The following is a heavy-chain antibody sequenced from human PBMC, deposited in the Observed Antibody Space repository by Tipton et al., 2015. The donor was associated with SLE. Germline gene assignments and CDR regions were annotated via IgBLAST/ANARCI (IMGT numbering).Heavy chain of an antibody. Sequence: TLSLTCTVSGGSISSYYWSWIRQPPGKGLEWIGYIYYSGSTNYNPSLKSRVTIYVDTSKNQFSLKLSSVTAADTAVYYCARDREFNWAGGWYFDLWGRGTLVTVSS. CDR1: GGSISSYY. V-gene: IGHV4-59*01. CDR3: ARDREFNWAGGWYFDL. CDR2: IYYSGST. D-gene: IGHD3-16*01. J-gene: IGHJ2*01.